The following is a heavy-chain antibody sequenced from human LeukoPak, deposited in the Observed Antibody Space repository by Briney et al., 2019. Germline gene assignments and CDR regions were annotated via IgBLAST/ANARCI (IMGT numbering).Heavy chain of an antibody. D-gene: IGHD6-13*01. V-gene: IGHV4-4*02. CDR3: AKAWGAAAGLGFDY. J-gene: IGHJ4*02. CDR1: GGSISSSNW. CDR2: IYHSGST. Sequence: SETLSLTCAVSGGSISSSNWWSWVRQPPGKGLEWIGEIYHSGSTNYNPSLKSRVTISVDKSKNQFSLKLSSVTAADTAVYYCAKAWGAAAGLGFDYWGQGTLVTVSS.